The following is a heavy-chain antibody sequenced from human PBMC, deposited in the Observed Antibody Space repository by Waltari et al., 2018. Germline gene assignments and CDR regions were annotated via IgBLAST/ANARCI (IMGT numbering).Heavy chain of an antibody. Sequence: QVQLQQWGAGLLKPSETLSLTCAVYGGSFRGYYWCWIRQSPGKGLEWIGESVDRGSTNYNPSRKSRVTVSGDTSKNQVSLRLSSVTAADTAVYYCARVRYDWNRKYYYYGVDVWGQGTTVTVSS. CDR2: SVDRGST. D-gene: IGHD1-20*01. J-gene: IGHJ6*02. CDR1: GGSFRGYY. V-gene: IGHV4-34*02. CDR3: ARVRYDWNRKYYYYGVDV.